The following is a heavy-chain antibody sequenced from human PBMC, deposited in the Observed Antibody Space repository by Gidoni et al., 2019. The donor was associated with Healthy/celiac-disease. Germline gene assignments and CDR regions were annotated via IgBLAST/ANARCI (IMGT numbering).Heavy chain of an antibody. CDR1: GGSISSYY. CDR3: ARGTRWHAIDY. J-gene: IGHJ4*02. CDR2: IYYSGST. D-gene: IGHD2-15*01. V-gene: IGHV4-59*01. Sequence: QVQLQESGPGLVKPSETLSLTCTVSGGSISSYYWSWIRQPPGKGLEWIGYIYYSGSTNYNPSLKSRVTISVDTSKNQFSLKLSSVTAADTAVYYCARGTRWHAIDYWGQGTLVTVSS.